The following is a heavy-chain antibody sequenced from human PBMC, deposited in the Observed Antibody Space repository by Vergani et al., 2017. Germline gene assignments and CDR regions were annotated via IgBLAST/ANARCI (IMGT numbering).Heavy chain of an antibody. J-gene: IGHJ4*02. V-gene: IGHV1-18*01. CDR2: ISAYSGET. Sequence: QAQLVQSGAEVKKPGASVRVSCKASRYPFSRYGISWVRQAPGQGLEWMGWISAYSGETRYARSLQGRVTMTTDASTNTAYMSLRSLRSDDTAIYYCARGGIAAAGTMAKPDYWGQGTLVTVSS. D-gene: IGHD6-13*01. CDR3: ARGGIAAAGTMAKPDY. CDR1: RYPFSRYG.